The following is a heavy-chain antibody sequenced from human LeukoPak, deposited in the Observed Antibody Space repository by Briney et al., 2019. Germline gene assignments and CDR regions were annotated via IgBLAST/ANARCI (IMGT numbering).Heavy chain of an antibody. V-gene: IGHV3-48*01. D-gene: IGHD4-17*01. J-gene: IGHJ3*02. Sequence: GGSLRLSCAASGFTFSSYSMNWVRQAPGKGLEWVSYISSSSSTIYYADSVKGRFTISRDNAKNSLYLQMNSLRAEDTAVYYCARGPFYGDNVGGAFDIWGQGTMVTVSS. CDR3: ARGPFYGDNVGGAFDI. CDR1: GFTFSSYS. CDR2: ISSSSSTI.